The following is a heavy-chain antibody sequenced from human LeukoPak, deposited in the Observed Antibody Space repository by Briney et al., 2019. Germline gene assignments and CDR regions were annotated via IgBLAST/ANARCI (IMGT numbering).Heavy chain of an antibody. CDR2: IYYSGST. CDR3: ARLRWLVQRGDAFDI. J-gene: IGHJ3*02. V-gene: IGHV4-59*01. CDR1: GGSFSSYY. Sequence: SETLSLTCTVSGGSFSSYYWSWIRQPPGKGLEWIGYIYYSGSTNYNPSLKSRVTISVDTSKNQFSLKLSSVTAADTAVYYCARLRWLVQRGDAFDIWGQGTMVTVSS. D-gene: IGHD6-19*01.